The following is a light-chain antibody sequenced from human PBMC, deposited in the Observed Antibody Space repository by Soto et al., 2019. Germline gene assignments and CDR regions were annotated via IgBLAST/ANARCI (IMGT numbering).Light chain of an antibody. Sequence: QSALTQPRSVSGSPGQSVTISCAGTSSDVGASDYVSWFQQHPGKVPKLMIYDVSKRPSGVPDRFSGSKFGNTASLTISGLQADDDADYYCCSYTGTYTAYVFGSGTKVNVL. CDR3: CSYTGTYTAYV. J-gene: IGLJ1*01. CDR1: SSDVGASDY. CDR2: DVS. V-gene: IGLV2-11*01.